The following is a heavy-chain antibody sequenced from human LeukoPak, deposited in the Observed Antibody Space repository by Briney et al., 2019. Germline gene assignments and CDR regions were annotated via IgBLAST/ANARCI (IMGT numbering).Heavy chain of an antibody. CDR2: ISTYNGHT. CDR1: GYTYTIYA. CDR3: ARAGNYDWNYLSY. D-gene: IGHD1-1*01. J-gene: IGHJ4*02. V-gene: IGHV1-18*01. Sequence: ASVKVSCKASGYTYTIYAISWVRQAPGQGLEWMGWISTYNGHTDFAQKFRGRVSMTTDASTNTAYMEIQRLRSDAAAVYYCARAGNYDWNYLSYWGQGTLVAVSS.